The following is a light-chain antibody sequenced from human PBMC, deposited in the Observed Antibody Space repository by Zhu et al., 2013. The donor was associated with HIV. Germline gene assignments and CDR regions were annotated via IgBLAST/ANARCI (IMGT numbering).Light chain of an antibody. CDR3: QQYDTYST. Sequence: EIVMTQSPATLSLSPGEDATLSCRASESILTNLAWYQQKPGQPPRLLIFGASTRATGVPARFSGSGSRTEFTLTISSLQSEDFAVYYCQQYDTYSTFGQGTKLEVK. CDR1: ESILTN. CDR2: GAS. V-gene: IGKV3-15*01. J-gene: IGKJ2*01.